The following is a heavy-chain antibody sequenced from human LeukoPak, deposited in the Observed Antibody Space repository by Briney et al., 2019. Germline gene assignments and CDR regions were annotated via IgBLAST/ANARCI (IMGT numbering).Heavy chain of an antibody. J-gene: IGHJ5*02. CDR2: IYPGDSDT. Sequence: GESLKISCEGSGYTFTNYWIAWVRQMPGECLEWMGIIYPGDSDTRYSPSFQGQVTISADKSINTAYLQWSSLKASDSAIYYCAKLSSSAGWFDPWGQGTLVTVSS. D-gene: IGHD6-13*01. V-gene: IGHV5-51*01. CDR1: GYTFTNYW. CDR3: AKLSSSAGWFDP.